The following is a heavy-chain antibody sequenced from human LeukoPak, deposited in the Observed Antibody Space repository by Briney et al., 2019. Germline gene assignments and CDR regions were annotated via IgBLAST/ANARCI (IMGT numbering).Heavy chain of an antibody. D-gene: IGHD2-15*01. CDR2: IYYSGST. Sequence: SQTLSLTCTVSGCSISSGGYYWSWIRQPPGKGLEWIGYIYYSGSTYYNPSLKHRVTISVDTSKNQFSLKLSSVTAADTAVYYCASSLLGGYCSGGSCYNYWGQGTLVTVSS. V-gene: IGHV4-31*03. J-gene: IGHJ4*02. CDR1: GCSISSGGYY. CDR3: ASSLLGGYCSGGSCYNY.